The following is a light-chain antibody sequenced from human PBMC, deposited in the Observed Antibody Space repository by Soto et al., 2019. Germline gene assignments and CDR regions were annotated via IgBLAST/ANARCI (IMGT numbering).Light chain of an antibody. CDR1: GIGRKS. CDR3: QVWDTNSFAV. Sequence: SYVLTQPPSLSVAPGQTARLVCGGDGIGRKSIQWYQQIPGQAPVLVIYDDTDRPSGIPERFSGSSSASTATLTITGVEAGDEADYYCQVWDTNSFAVFGGGTKLTVL. CDR2: DDT. V-gene: IGLV3-21*02. J-gene: IGLJ2*01.